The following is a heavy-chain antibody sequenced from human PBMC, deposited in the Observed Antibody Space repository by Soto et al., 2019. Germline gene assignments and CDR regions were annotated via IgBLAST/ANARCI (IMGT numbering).Heavy chain of an antibody. CDR3: ARSSSRYLNWFVP. J-gene: IGHJ5*02. D-gene: IGHD6-19*01. V-gene: IGHV1-18*01. CDR2: ISPDNGNT. CDR1: GYTFTTYD. Sequence: QVQLVQSGAEMKKPGASVKVSCKASGYTFTTYDITWVRQAPGQGLEWMGWISPDNGNTNSAQKLQGRVTMTTDTSTSTAYMELRSLRSDDTAVYYCARSSSRYLNWFVPWGQGTLVTVSS.